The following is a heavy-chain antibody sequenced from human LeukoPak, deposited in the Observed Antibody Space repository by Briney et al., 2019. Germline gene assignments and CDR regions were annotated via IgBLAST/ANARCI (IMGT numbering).Heavy chain of an antibody. CDR1: GSTFDDYG. CDR3: AKVEGFWSGYYFY. CDR2: ISWNSGSI. V-gene: IGHV3-9*01. D-gene: IGHD3-3*01. Sequence: GGSLRLSCAASGSTFDDYGMHWVRQAPGKGLEWVSGISWNSGSIDYADSVKGRFTISRDNAKDSLYLQMNSLRPEDTALYYCAKVEGFWSGYYFYWGQGTLVTVSS. J-gene: IGHJ4*02.